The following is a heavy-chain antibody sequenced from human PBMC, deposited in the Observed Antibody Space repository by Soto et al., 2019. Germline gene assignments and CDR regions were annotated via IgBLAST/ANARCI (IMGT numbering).Heavy chain of an antibody. J-gene: IGHJ5*02. D-gene: IGHD2-21*02. CDR1: EFAFSTNA. CDR3: SASRDYNWFDP. CDR2: ISFDGTNK. Sequence: QVQLVESGGGVVQPGRALRLSCAASEFAFSTNAMHWVRQAPGEGLEWVAVISFDGTNKYYADSVKGRFTISRDNSRSTLYLQMNSLRIEDTAVYYCSASRDYNWFDPWGQGTLVTVSS. V-gene: IGHV3-30-3*01.